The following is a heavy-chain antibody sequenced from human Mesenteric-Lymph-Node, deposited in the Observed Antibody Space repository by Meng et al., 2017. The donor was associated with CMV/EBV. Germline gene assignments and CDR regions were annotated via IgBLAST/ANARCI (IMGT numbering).Heavy chain of an antibody. J-gene: IGHJ4*02. D-gene: IGHD5-12*01. CDR2: IYSGGST. Sequence: GGSLRLSCAASGFSVSSNYMSWVRQAPGKGLEWVSVIYSGGSTYYADSVKGRFTISRDNSKNTLYLHMNSLRAEDAAVYYCAQGSGYETFDYWGQGTLVTVSS. V-gene: IGHV3-66*02. CDR1: GFSVSSNY. CDR3: AQGSGYETFDY.